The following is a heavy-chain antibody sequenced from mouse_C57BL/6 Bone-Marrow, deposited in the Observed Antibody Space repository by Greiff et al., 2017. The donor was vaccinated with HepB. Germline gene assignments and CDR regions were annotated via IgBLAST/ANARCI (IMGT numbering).Heavy chain of an antibody. CDR2: ISDGGSYT. J-gene: IGHJ2*01. V-gene: IGHV5-4*01. Sequence: EVQGVESGGGLVKPGGSLKLSCAASGFTFSSYAMSWVRQTPEKRLEWVAIISDGGSYTYYPDNVKGRFTISRDKAKNNLYLQLSHLKSEDTAMYYCAKGAYDGDYYFDYWGKGTTLTVSS. CDR1: GFTFSSYA. CDR3: AKGAYDGDYYFDY. D-gene: IGHD2-3*01.